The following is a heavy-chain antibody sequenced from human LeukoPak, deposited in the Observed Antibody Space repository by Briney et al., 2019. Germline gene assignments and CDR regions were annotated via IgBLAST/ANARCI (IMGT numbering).Heavy chain of an antibody. D-gene: IGHD3-10*01. V-gene: IGHV1-69*06. Sequence: ASVKVSCKASGDTFSSYAISWVRQAPGQGLEWLGGIIPIFGTANCAQKFQGSFTITADKSTSTAYLELSSLRSEDTAVYFCARAVNGLTMVRGVRDYYYYMDVWGKGTTVTVSS. CDR1: GDTFSSYA. CDR3: ARAVNGLTMVRGVRDYYYYMDV. CDR2: IIPIFGTA. J-gene: IGHJ6*03.